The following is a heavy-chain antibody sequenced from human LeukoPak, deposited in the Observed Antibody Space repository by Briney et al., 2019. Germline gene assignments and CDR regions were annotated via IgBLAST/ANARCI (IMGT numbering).Heavy chain of an antibody. D-gene: IGHD2-2*01. V-gene: IGHV5-51*01. CDR1: GYSFTSYW. J-gene: IGHJ3*02. CDR3: ARQVVPAALPPGAFDI. CDR2: IYPGDSDT. Sequence: GESLKISCKGSGYSFTSYWIGWVRQMPGKGLEWMGIIYPGDSDTRYSPSFQGQVTISADKSISTAYLQWSSLKASDTAMYYCARQVVPAALPPGAFDIWGQGTMVTVPS.